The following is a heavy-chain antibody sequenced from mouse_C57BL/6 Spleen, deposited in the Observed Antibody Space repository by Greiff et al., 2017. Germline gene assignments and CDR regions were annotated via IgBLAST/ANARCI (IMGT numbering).Heavy chain of an antibody. CDR3: ARSGPFYYFDY. J-gene: IGHJ2*01. Sequence: QVQLQQSGPELVKPGASVKISCKASGYAFSSSWMNWVKQRPGKGLEWIGRIYPGDGDTNYNGKFKGKATLTADKSSSTAYMQLSSLTSEDSAVXFCARSGPFYYFDYWGQGTTLTVSS. CDR2: IYPGDGDT. V-gene: IGHV1-82*01. D-gene: IGHD3-1*01. CDR1: GYAFSSSW.